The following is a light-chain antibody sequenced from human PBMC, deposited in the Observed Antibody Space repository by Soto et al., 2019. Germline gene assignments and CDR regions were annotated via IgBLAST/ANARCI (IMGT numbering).Light chain of an antibody. J-gene: IGLJ1*01. CDR3: ATWDDSLNLLYV. CDR1: SSNIGNNY. Sequence: QSVLTQSPSVSAAPGQKVTISCSGSSSNIGNNYVSWYQQLPGTAPKLLIYLNSRRPSGVPDRFSGSKSGTSASLAISGLQSEDEAEYYCATWDDSLNLLYVFGTGTKVTVL. CDR2: LNS. V-gene: IGLV1-51*02.